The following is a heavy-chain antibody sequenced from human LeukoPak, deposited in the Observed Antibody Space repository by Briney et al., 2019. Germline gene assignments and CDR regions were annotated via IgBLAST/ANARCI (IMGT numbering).Heavy chain of an antibody. V-gene: IGHV3-23*01. Sequence: GSLRLSCAASGFTFSSYAMSWVRQSPGKGLEWVSGISGSGDNTYYADSVKGRFTISRDNSKNTLYAQVNSLGTEDTAAYYCAKGSYYDSSGSFYLDYWGQGTLVTVSS. CDR1: GFTFSSYA. D-gene: IGHD3-22*01. CDR3: AKGSYYDSSGSFYLDY. CDR2: ISGSGDNT. J-gene: IGHJ4*02.